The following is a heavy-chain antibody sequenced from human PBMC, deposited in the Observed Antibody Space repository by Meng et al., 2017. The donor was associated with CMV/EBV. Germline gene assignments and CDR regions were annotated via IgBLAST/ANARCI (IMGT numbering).Heavy chain of an antibody. V-gene: IGHV4-4*02. CDR3: ARSRGPGIAAAGAEIDY. J-gene: IGHJ4*02. CDR2: VYHSGST. CDR1: GDSISSSNG. D-gene: IGHD6-13*01. Sequence: SETLSLTCAVSGDSISSSNGWSWVRQPPGKGLEWIGEVYHSGSTNYNPSLKSRVTISVDKPKNQFSLMLTSVTAADTAVYYCARSRGPGIAAAGAEIDYWGQGTLVTVSS.